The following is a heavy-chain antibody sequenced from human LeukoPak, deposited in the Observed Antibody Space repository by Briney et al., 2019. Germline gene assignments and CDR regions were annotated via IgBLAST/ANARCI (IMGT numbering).Heavy chain of an antibody. CDR1: GYTFTGYY. Sequence: ASVKVSCKASGYTFTGYYMHWVRQAPGQGLESMGWINPNSGGTNYAQKFQGRVTMTRDTSISTAYMELSRLRSDDTAVYYCARAGEVGYGSGRGNTWGQGTLVTVSS. J-gene: IGHJ5*02. CDR2: INPNSGGT. D-gene: IGHD3-10*01. V-gene: IGHV1-2*02. CDR3: ARAGEVGYGSGRGNT.